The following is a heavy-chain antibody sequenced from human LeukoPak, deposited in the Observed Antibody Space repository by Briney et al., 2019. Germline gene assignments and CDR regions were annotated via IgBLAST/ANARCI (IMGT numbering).Heavy chain of an antibody. J-gene: IGHJ6*04. CDR1: GFTFSSYA. V-gene: IGHV3-30*04. CDR3: ARGRHCSSTSCYPLTYYGMDV. Sequence: GGSLRLSCAASGFTFSSYAMHWVRQAPGKGLEWAAVISYGGSNKYYADSVKGRFTISRDNSKNTLYLQMNSLRAEDTAVYYCARGRHCSSTSCYPLTYYGMDVWGKGTTVTVSS. CDR2: ISYGGSNK. D-gene: IGHD2-2*01.